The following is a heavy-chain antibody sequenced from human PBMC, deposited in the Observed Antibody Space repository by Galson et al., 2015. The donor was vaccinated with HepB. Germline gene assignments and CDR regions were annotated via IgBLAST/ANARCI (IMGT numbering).Heavy chain of an antibody. V-gene: IGHV3-7*01. D-gene: IGHD6-13*01. CDR2: IKQDRSEK. CDR1: GFTSSSYW. CDR3: ARDRVTAAGAYD. Sequence: SLRLSCAASGFTSSSYWMNWVRQAPGKGLEWVASIKQDRSEKHYEDSVKGRFTTSRDNAKNSLYLQMNSLTAEDTAVYYCARDRVTAAGAYDWGQGALVAVS. J-gene: IGHJ4*02.